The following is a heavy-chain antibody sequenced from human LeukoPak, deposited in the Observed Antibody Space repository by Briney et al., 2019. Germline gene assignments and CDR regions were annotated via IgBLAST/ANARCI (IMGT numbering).Heavy chain of an antibody. CDR3: AREYPRGFWSGYNGAFDI. J-gene: IGHJ3*02. CDR2: ISYDGSNK. V-gene: IGHV3-30*19. Sequence: HPGGSLRLSCAASGFTFSSYGMHWVRQAPGKGLEWVAVISYDGSNKYYADSVKGRFTISRDNSKNTLYLQMNSLRAEDTAVYYCAREYPRGFWSGYNGAFDIWGQGTMVTVSS. D-gene: IGHD3-3*01. CDR1: GFTFSSYG.